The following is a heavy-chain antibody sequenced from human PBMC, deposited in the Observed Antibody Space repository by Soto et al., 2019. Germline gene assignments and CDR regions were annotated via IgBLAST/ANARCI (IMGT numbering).Heavy chain of an antibody. CDR1: GGSISSYY. Sequence: NPSETLSLTCTVSGGSISSYYWSWIRQPPGKGLEWIGYIYYSGSTNYNPSLKSRVTISVDTSKNQFSLKLSSVTAADTAVYYCARLWFGELFHPYFDYWGQGTLVTVSS. D-gene: IGHD3-10*01. V-gene: IGHV4-59*08. CDR3: ARLWFGELFHPYFDY. CDR2: IYYSGST. J-gene: IGHJ4*02.